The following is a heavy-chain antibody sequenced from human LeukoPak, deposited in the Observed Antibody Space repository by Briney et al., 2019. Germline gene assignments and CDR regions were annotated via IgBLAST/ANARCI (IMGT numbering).Heavy chain of an antibody. CDR1: GFTFYNYA. CDR3: AKVPYSDYGSGRPPFMDV. Sequence: GGSLRLSCAASGFTFYNYAMSWVRQAPGTGLEWVSTISDSGSSTCYADSVRGRFTISRDNSKNTLYLQMDSLRAEDTAIYYCAKVPYSDYGSGRPPFMDVWGQGTTVAVSS. D-gene: IGHD3-10*01. V-gene: IGHV3-23*01. CDR2: ISDSGSST. J-gene: IGHJ6*02.